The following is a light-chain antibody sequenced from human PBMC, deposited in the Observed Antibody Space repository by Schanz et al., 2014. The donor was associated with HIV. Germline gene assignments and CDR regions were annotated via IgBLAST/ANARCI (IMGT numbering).Light chain of an antibody. J-gene: IGLJ2*01. Sequence: QSALTQPASVSGSPGQSITISCTGSSSDIGSYVYVSWCQQHPGKAPKLIIYDVFNRPSGVSNRFSGSKSGNTASLTISGLQAEDEADYYCSSYTSSSTLEVVFGGGTQLTVL. V-gene: IGLV2-14*03. CDR1: SSDIGSYVY. CDR3: SSYTSSSTLEVV. CDR2: DVF.